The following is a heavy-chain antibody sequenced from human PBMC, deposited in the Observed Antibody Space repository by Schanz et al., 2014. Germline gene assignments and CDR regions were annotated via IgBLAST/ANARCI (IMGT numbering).Heavy chain of an antibody. D-gene: IGHD6-19*01. V-gene: IGHV3-66*01. Sequence: EVQLVESGGGLVQPGGSLRLSCAASGFSVSSNFMTWVRQAPGKGLEWVSLIYSGGDTNYAGSVKGRFTISRDGSKNTLYLQMNLLSAEDTAVYYCARKTDSSGTGDYWGQGTLVTVSS. CDR3: ARKTDSSGTGDY. CDR1: GFSVSSNF. CDR2: IYSGGDT. J-gene: IGHJ4*02.